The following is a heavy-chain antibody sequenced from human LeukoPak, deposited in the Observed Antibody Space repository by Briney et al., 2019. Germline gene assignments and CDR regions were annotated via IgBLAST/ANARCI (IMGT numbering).Heavy chain of an antibody. CDR3: AKDIRGNGYNSCLDY. Sequence: GGSLRLSCAASVFAFDDYAMHWVRQAPGTGLEWVSLISGDGGSTYYADSVKGRFTISRDNSKNSLYLHMNSLSTEDTALYYCAKDIRGNGYNSCLDYWGQGTLVTVSP. CDR2: ISGDGGST. D-gene: IGHD5-24*01. CDR1: VFAFDDYA. J-gene: IGHJ4*02. V-gene: IGHV3-43*02.